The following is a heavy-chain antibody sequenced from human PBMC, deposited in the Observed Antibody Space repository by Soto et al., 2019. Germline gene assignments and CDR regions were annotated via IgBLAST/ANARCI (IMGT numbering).Heavy chain of an antibody. J-gene: IGHJ4*02. CDR1: GGTFSSYA. V-gene: IGHV1-69*12. Sequence: QVQLVQSGAEVKKPGSSVKVSCKASGGTFSSYAISWVRQAPGQGLEWMGGIIPIFGTANYAQKFQGRVXIXAXVSTSTADMELSSLRSEDTAVYYCASGPFSLTGSDYWGQGTLVTVSS. CDR2: IIPIFGTA. D-gene: IGHD3-9*01. CDR3: ASGPFSLTGSDY.